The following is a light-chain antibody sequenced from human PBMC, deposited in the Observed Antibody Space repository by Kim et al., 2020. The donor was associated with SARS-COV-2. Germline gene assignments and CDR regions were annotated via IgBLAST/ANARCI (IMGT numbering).Light chain of an antibody. J-gene: IGLJ3*02. V-gene: IGLV1-47*01. CDR1: SSNIGSNY. Sequence: QSVLTQPPSASGTPGQRVTISCSGSSSNIGSNYVYWYQQLPGTAPNLLIYRNNQRPSGVPDRFSGSKSGTSASLAISGLRSEDEADYYCAAWDDSLSGLWVFGGGTQLTVL. CDR3: AAWDDSLSGLWV. CDR2: RNN.